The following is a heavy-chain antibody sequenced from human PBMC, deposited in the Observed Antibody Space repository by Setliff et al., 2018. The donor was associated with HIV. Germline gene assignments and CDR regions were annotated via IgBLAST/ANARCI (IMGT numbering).Heavy chain of an antibody. Sequence: GASVKVSCKASGGTFSTFSSSAISWVRQAPGQGLEWMGGVIPIFGTPKYPQEFQGRVTITADDSTTTAYMELSRLKPDDTAIYYCATALTANWNYEPHFDYWGQGSLVTVSS. CDR2: VIPIFGTP. CDR3: ATALTANWNYEPHFDY. V-gene: IGHV1-69*13. D-gene: IGHD1-7*01. CDR1: GGTFSTFSSSA. J-gene: IGHJ4*02.